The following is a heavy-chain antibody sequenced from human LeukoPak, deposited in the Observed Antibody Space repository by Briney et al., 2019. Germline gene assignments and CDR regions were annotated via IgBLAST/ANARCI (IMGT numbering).Heavy chain of an antibody. CDR1: GFTFSSYA. V-gene: IGHV3-30*18. D-gene: IGHD1-26*01. J-gene: IGHJ4*02. Sequence: GGSLRLSCAASGFTFSSYAMSWVRQAPGKGLEWVALIPYDVSNKYYADSVKGRFTISRDNSKSTLYLQMNSLRAEDTAVYYCAKDLKWDLTDGFDYWGQGTLVTVSS. CDR3: AKDLKWDLTDGFDY. CDR2: IPYDVSNK.